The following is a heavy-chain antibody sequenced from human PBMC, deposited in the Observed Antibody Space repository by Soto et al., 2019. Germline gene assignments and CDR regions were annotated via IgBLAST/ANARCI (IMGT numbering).Heavy chain of an antibody. Sequence: EVQLVESGGGLVQPGGSLRLSCAASGFTFSSYEMNWVRQAPGKGLEWVSYISSSGSTIYYADSVKGRFTISRDNAKNSLYLQINSLRAEDTAVYYCARGGYDFWSGPIDYWGQGTLVTVSS. CDR2: ISSSGSTI. V-gene: IGHV3-48*03. CDR1: GFTFSSYE. D-gene: IGHD3-3*01. CDR3: ARGGYDFWSGPIDY. J-gene: IGHJ4*02.